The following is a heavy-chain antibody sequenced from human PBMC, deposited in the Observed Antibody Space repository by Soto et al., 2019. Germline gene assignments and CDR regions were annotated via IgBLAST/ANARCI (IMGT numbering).Heavy chain of an antibody. CDR3: AKFSNAETY. CDR2: ISGDDGRGSAGDT. CDR1: GFTFGAYA. V-gene: IGHV3-23*01. Sequence: GGSLRLSCAASGFTFGAYAMNWVRQTPGKGLQWVSSISGDDGRGSAGDTYYTDSVRGRFTISRDDSKNTLFLQMKSLRPKDTAIYYCAKFSNAETYWGRGTLVTVSS. J-gene: IGHJ4*02.